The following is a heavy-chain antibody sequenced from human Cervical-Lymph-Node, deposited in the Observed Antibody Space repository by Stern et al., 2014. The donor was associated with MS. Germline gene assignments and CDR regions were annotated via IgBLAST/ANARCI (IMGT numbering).Heavy chain of an antibody. CDR1: GGSISSRY. V-gene: IGHV4-59*08. CDR2: ISHSGDT. Sequence: VQLVQSGPGLVKPSETLSLTCAVSGGSISSRYWGWIRQPPGKGLEWIGLISHSGDTKYNPSLKSRVTISLDTPKNQFSRKVTSVTAADTAVYYCARLSTAVDFWGQGTLVTVSS. CDR3: ARLSTAVDF. J-gene: IGHJ4*02.